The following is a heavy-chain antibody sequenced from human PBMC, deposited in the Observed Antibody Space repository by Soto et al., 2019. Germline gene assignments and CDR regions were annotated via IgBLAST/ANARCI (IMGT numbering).Heavy chain of an antibody. CDR3: ARPLFGRGNWFDP. D-gene: IGHD3-10*01. Sequence: QVQLQESGPGLVKPSETLSLTCTVSGGSISSYYWSWIRQPPGKGLEWIGYIYYSGSTNYNPSLQSRVTISVDTSKNQFSLKLSSVTAADTAVYYCARPLFGRGNWFDPWGQGTLVTVSS. J-gene: IGHJ5*02. CDR1: GGSISSYY. CDR2: IYYSGST. V-gene: IGHV4-59*01.